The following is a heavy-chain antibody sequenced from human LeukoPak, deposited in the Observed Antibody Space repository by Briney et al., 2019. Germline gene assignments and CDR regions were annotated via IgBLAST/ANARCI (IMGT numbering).Heavy chain of an antibody. J-gene: IGHJ5*02. CDR2: ISYDGSNK. V-gene: IGHV3-30-3*01. Sequence: GRSLRLSCAASGFTFSSYAMHWVRQAPGKGLEWVAVISYDGSNKYYADSVKGRFTISRDNSKNTLYLQMNSLRAEDTAVYYCARGPMVYALNWFDPWGQGTLVTVSS. CDR1: GFTFSSYA. D-gene: IGHD2-8*01. CDR3: ARGPMVYALNWFDP.